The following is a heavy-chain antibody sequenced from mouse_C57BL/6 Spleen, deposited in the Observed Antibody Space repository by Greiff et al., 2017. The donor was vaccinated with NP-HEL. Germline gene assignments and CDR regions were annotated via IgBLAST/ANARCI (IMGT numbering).Heavy chain of an antibody. CDR1: GYTFTSYG. D-gene: IGHD3-1*01. Sequence: LQESGAELARPGASVKLSCKASGYTFTSYGISWVKQRTGQGLEWIGEIYPRSGNTYYNEKFKGKATLTADKSSSTAYMELRSLTSEDSAVYFCARSGDPAWFAYWGQGTLVTVSA. CDR3: ARSGDPAWFAY. J-gene: IGHJ3*01. V-gene: IGHV1-81*01. CDR2: IYPRSGNT.